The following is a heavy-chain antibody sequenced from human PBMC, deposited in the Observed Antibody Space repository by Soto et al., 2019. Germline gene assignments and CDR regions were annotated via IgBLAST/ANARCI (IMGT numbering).Heavy chain of an antibody. CDR2: IWYHGSNK. Sequence: GGSLRLSCAASGFTFSSYAMSWVRQAPGKGLEWVAVIWYHGSNKYYADSVKGRFTISRDNSKNTLYLQMNSLRAEDTAVYYCARDRDPGQWLTTNYFDYWGQGTLVTVSS. CDR1: GFTFSSYA. CDR3: ARDRDPGQWLTTNYFDY. J-gene: IGHJ4*02. D-gene: IGHD6-19*01. V-gene: IGHV3-33*08.